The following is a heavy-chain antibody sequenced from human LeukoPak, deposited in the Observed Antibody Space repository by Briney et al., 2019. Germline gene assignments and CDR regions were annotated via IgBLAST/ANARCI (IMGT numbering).Heavy chain of an antibody. CDR2: ISGSGGST. Sequence: GGSLRLSCAASGFTFSSYAMSWVRQAPGKGLEWVSAISGSGGSTYYADSVKGRFTIPRDNAKNSLYLQMNSLRAEDTAVYFCARSSDRYGMDVWGQGTTVTVSS. J-gene: IGHJ6*02. CDR1: GFTFSSYA. D-gene: IGHD2-15*01. CDR3: ARSSDRYGMDV. V-gene: IGHV3-23*01.